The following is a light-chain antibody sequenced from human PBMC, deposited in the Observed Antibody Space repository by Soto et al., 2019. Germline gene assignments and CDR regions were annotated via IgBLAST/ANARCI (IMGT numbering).Light chain of an antibody. CDR1: QGIDTW. J-gene: IGKJ3*01. CDR2: DTS. Sequence: DIQMAQSPSSVSASVGDRVTITCRPSQGIDTWLAWFQQKPGEAPRLLVYDTSSLQSGVPSRFSGSRSGTLITLTISSLQTEDFATYFCQQANSFPFTFGPGTTVDIK. CDR3: QQANSFPFT. V-gene: IGKV1D-12*01.